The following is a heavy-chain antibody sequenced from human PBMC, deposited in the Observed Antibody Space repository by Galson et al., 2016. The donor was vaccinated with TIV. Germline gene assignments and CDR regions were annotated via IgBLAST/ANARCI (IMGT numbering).Heavy chain of an antibody. V-gene: IGHV4-59*01. CDR1: GGSISSYY. CDR3: AKSVAARPPYMDV. CDR2: IYYSADYSGST. Sequence: LSLTCSVSGGSISSYYWSYIRQPPGKGLEWIGYIYYSADYSGSTNYNPSLKSRVTISVDTSKNRLSLKLRSVTAADTAVYYCAKSVAARPPYMDVWGKGITVTVSS. J-gene: IGHJ6*03. D-gene: IGHD6-6*01.